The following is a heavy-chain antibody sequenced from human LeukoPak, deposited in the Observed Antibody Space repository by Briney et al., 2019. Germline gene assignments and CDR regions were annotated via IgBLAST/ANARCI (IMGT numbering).Heavy chain of an antibody. Sequence: SETLSLTCTVSGGSISSYYWSWIRQPPGKGLEWIGYIYYSGSTNYNPSLKSRVTISVDTSKNQFSLKLSSVTAADTAVYYCARGGVSYGSGSLPHYYYMDVWGKGTTVTISS. V-gene: IGHV4-59*01. CDR1: GGSISSYY. CDR2: IYYSGST. CDR3: ARGGVSYGSGSLPHYYYMDV. J-gene: IGHJ6*03. D-gene: IGHD3-10*01.